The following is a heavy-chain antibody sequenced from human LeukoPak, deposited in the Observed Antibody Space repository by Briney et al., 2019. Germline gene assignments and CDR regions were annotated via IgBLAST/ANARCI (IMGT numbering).Heavy chain of an antibody. J-gene: IGHJ5*02. Sequence: GGSLRLSCAASGFTFSDYNMSWVRQAPGKGLEWVANIKQDGSEKYYVDSVKGRFTISRGNAKNSLYLQMNSLRAEDTAVYYCARDHRLYQLLSWFDPWGQGTLVTVSS. V-gene: IGHV3-7*01. CDR3: ARDHRLYQLLSWFDP. CDR2: IKQDGSEK. CDR1: GFTFSDYN. D-gene: IGHD2-2*01.